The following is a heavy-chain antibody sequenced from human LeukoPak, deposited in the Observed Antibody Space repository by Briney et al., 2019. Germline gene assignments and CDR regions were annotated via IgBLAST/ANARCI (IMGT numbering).Heavy chain of an antibody. D-gene: IGHD1-1*01. CDR2: ISWNSGSI. V-gene: IGHV3-9*01. J-gene: IGHJ4*02. Sequence: GRSLRLSCAACGFTFDDYAMHLVRQAPGKGLEWVSGISWNSGSIGYADSVKGRFTISRDNAKNSLYLQMNSLRAEDTALYYCAKDISWKSYYFDYWGQGTLVTVSS. CDR1: GFTFDDYA. CDR3: AKDISWKSYYFDY.